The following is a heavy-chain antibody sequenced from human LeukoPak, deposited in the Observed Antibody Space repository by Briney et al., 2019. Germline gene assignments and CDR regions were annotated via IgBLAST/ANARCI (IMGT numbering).Heavy chain of an antibody. J-gene: IGHJ5*02. V-gene: IGHV4-39*07. D-gene: IGHD6-6*01. Sequence: SETLSLTCTVSGGSISSSGSYWGWIRQPPGKGLEWLGSVYYSGNTYNPSLKSRVTISVDTSKNQFSLNLTSVNAADTAIYYCARVMAARREDLNWFDPWGQGTLVSVSS. CDR1: GGSISSSGSY. CDR3: ARVMAARREDLNWFDP. CDR2: VYYSGNT.